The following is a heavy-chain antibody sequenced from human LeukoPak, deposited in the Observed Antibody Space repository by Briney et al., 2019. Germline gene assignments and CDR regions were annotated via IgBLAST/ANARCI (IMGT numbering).Heavy chain of an antibody. D-gene: IGHD4-23*01. CDR2: ILYDGSNK. V-gene: IGHV3-30*07. Sequence: PGRSLRLSCAASGFTFSSYAMHWVRQAPGKGLEWVAVILYDGSNKYYADSVRGRFTISRDNSKNTLYLQMNSLRAEDTAVYHCAKGLSHYGSRQKGMDVWGQGTTVTISS. CDR1: GFTFSSYA. CDR3: AKGLSHYGSRQKGMDV. J-gene: IGHJ6*02.